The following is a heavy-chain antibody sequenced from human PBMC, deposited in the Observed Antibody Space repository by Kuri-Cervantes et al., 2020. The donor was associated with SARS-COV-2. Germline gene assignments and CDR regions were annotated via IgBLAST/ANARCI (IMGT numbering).Heavy chain of an antibody. V-gene: IGHV3-30-3*01. Sequence: LSLTCTVSGYSISSGYYWGWIRQPPGKGLEWMAVISYDGSNKYYADSVKGRFTISRDNSKNTLYLQMNSLRAEDTAVYYCAREEITRDAFDIWGQGTMVTVSS. J-gene: IGHJ3*02. CDR1: GYSISSGY. D-gene: IGHD5-24*01. CDR2: ISYDGSNK. CDR3: AREEITRDAFDI.